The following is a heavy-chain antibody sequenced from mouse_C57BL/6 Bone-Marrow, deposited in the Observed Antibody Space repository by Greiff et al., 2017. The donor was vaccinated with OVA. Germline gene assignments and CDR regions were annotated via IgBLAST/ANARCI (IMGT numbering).Heavy chain of an antibody. V-gene: IGHV1-26*01. Sequence: VQLQQSGPELVKPGASVKISCKASGYTFTDSYMNWVKQSHGKSLEWIGDINPNNGGTSYNQKFKGKATLTVDKSSSTAYMELRSLTSEDSAVYYCARSFITTVVATDFDYWGQGTTLTVSS. D-gene: IGHD1-1*01. CDR1: GYTFTDSY. CDR2: INPNNGGT. CDR3: ARSFITTVVATDFDY. J-gene: IGHJ2*01.